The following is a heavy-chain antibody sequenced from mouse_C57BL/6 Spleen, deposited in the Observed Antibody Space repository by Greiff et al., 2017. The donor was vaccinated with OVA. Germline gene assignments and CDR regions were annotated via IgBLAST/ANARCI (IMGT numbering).Heavy chain of an antibody. D-gene: IGHD1-1*01. CDR3: ARDSPRLYGSRFAY. Sequence: VQLQQSGAELVKPGASVKMSCKASGYTFTSYWITWVKQRPGQGLEWIGDIYPGSGSTNYNEKFKSKATLTVDTSSSTAYMQLSSLTSEDSAVYYCARDSPRLYGSRFAYWGQGTLVTVSA. J-gene: IGHJ3*01. CDR2: IYPGSGST. V-gene: IGHV1-55*01. CDR1: GYTFTSYW.